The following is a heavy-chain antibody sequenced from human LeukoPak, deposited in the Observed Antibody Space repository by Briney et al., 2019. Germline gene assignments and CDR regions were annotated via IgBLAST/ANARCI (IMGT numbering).Heavy chain of an antibody. V-gene: IGHV4-39*01. D-gene: IGHD6-13*01. Sequence: PSETLSLTCTVSGGSIRSSRCYWGWIRQPPGKGLEWIGNIYYSGSTYYNPSLKSRVTISVDTSKNQFSLKLSSVTAADTAVYYCARSHSNSWYGDAYDIWGQGTMVTVSS. CDR1: GGSIRSSRCY. J-gene: IGHJ3*02. CDR2: IYYSGST. CDR3: ARSHSNSWYGDAYDI.